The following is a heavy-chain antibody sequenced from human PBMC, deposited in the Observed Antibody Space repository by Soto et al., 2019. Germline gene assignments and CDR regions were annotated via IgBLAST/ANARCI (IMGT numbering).Heavy chain of an antibody. D-gene: IGHD2-2*02. CDR1: GGTFNSYA. V-gene: IGHV1-69*01. CDR2: IIPIFGTA. Sequence: QVQLVQSGAEVKKPGSSVKVSCKASGGTFNSYAISWVRQAPGQGLEWMGGIIPIFGTANYAQKFQGRVTITADESTSTAYMELSSLRSEDTAVYYCASSIVVVPAAIKSLERPYKHLDYWGQGTLVTVSS. CDR3: ASSIVVVPAAIKSLERPYKHLDY. J-gene: IGHJ4*02.